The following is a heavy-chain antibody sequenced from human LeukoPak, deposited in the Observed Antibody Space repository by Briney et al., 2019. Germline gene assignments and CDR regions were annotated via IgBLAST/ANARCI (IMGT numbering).Heavy chain of an antibody. V-gene: IGHV4-59*01. CDR1: GGSISSYY. CDR3: ARAIYSYGYYYAMDV. Sequence: SETLSLTCTVSGGSISSYYWGWIRQSPGKGLEWVGYIYYSGSTNYNPSLKSRVTISVDTSKNQFSLNLTSVTAADTAVYYCARAIYSYGYYYAMDVWGQGTTVTVSS. CDR2: IYYSGST. D-gene: IGHD5-18*01. J-gene: IGHJ6*02.